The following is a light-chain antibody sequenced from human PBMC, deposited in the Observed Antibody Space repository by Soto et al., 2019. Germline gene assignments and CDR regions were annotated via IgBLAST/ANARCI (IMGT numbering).Light chain of an antibody. CDR2: AAS. Sequence: IMMTQSPAILSVSPGERATLSCRASQSVYSNLAWYQQKPGQTPRLLMYAASSRASGIPDRFSGSGSGTDFTLTISRLEPEDFAVYYCQQSSSSPITFGQGTRLEIK. J-gene: IGKJ5*01. CDR3: QQSSSSPIT. CDR1: QSVYSN. V-gene: IGKV3-20*01.